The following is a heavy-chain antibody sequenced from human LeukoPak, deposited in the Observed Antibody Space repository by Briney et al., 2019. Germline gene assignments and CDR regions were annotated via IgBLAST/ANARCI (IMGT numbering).Heavy chain of an antibody. V-gene: IGHV4-59*01. CDR3: ARATIFPPYHWFDP. CDR2: IYYSGST. CDR1: GGSISSYY. D-gene: IGHD3-9*01. Sequence: KPSATLSLTGTVAGGSISSYYWSGSREPPGKGVEGIGYIYYSGSTNYNPSLKRRVTISVDRAKNKFSLKLSSVTAADTAVYYCARATIFPPYHWFDPWGQGTLVTVSS. J-gene: IGHJ5*02.